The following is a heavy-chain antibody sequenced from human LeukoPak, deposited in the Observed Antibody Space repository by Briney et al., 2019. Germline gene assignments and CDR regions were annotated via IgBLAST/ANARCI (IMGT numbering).Heavy chain of an antibody. CDR3: ARGPDPRIAAALPAPPYYYYYYMDV. Sequence: ASVTVSCKASGYTFTGYYMHWVRQAPGQGLEWMGWINPNSGGTNYAQKFQARLTMTTDTSISTAYMELSRLRSDDTAVYYCARGPDPRIAAALPAPPYYYYYYMDVWGKGTTVTVSS. D-gene: IGHD6-13*01. J-gene: IGHJ6*03. CDR2: INPNSGGT. CDR1: GYTFTGYY. V-gene: IGHV1-2*02.